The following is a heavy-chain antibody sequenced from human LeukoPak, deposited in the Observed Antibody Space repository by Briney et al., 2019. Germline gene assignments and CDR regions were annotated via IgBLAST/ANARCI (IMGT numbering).Heavy chain of an antibody. CDR1: GFTFSSYG. J-gene: IGHJ2*01. CDR2: ISYDGSNK. CDR3: AKDIRPGSYNFWYFDL. V-gene: IGHV3-30*18. Sequence: GGSLRLSCAASGFTFSSYGMHWVRQAPGKGLEWVAVISYDGSNKYYADSVKGRFTISRGNSKNTLYLQMNSLRAEDTALYYCAKDIRPGSYNFWYFDLWGRGTLVTVSS. D-gene: IGHD3-10*01.